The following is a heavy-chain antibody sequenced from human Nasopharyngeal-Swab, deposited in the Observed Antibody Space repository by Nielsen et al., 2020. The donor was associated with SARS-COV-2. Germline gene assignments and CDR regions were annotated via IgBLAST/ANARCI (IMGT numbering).Heavy chain of an antibody. CDR2: ISWNSGSI. J-gene: IGHJ4*02. CDR1: GFTFDDYA. Sequence: SLEISCAASGFTFDDYAMHWVRQAPGKGLEWVSGISWNSGSIGYADSVKGRFTISRDNAKNSLYLQMNSLRAEDTALYYCAKVGSGYDNDYWGQGTLVTVSS. V-gene: IGHV3-9*01. CDR3: AKVGSGYDNDY. D-gene: IGHD3-22*01.